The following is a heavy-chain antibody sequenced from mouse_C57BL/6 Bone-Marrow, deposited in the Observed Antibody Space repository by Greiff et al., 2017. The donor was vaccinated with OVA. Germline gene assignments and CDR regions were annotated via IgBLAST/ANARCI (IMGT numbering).Heavy chain of an antibody. CDR3: ARGRYYYAMDY. J-gene: IGHJ4*01. Sequence: QVQLQQPGAELVRPGSSVKLSCKASGYTFTSYWMDWVQQRPGQGLEWIGNIYPSDSETHYNQKFKDKATLTVDKSTSTAYMQLSSLTSEDAAVYYCARGRYYYAMDYWGQGTSVTVSS. V-gene: IGHV1-61*01. CDR2: IYPSDSET. CDR1: GYTFTSYW.